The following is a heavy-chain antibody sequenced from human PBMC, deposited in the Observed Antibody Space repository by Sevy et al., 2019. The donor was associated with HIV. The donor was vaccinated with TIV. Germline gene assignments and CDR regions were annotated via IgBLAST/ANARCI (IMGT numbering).Heavy chain of an antibody. CDR1: GGSIISGSYY. CDR3: ARFVSGSYVRWFDP. D-gene: IGHD1-26*01. Sequence: SETLSLTCTVSGGSIISGSYYWSWLRQPAGKGLEWIGRIYISGSTNYNPSLKSRVTISLDTSKNQFSLKLSSVTAADTAMYYCARFVSGSYVRWFDPWGQGTLVTVSS. V-gene: IGHV4-61*02. J-gene: IGHJ5*02. CDR2: IYISGST.